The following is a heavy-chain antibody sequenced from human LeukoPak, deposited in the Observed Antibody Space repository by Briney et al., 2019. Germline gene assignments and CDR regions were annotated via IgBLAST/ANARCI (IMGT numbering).Heavy chain of an antibody. V-gene: IGHV4-59*01. CDR3: ARGCSSTSCSNDAFDI. Sequence: SETLSLTCTVSGGSISGDYWSWIRQSPGKGLEWIAYIHSSGSTSYNPSLKSRVTISVDTSKNEFSLKLTSVTAADTAVYYCARGCSSTSCSNDAFDIWGQGTMVTVSS. CDR2: IHSSGST. J-gene: IGHJ3*02. D-gene: IGHD2-2*01. CDR1: GGSISGDY.